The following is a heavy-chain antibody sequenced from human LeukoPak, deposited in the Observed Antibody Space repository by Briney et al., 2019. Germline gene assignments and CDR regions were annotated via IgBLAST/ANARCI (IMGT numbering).Heavy chain of an antibody. CDR3: ARPKFRRGSYFAFDI. CDR2: MNPNSGNT. J-gene: IGHJ3*02. D-gene: IGHD1-26*01. V-gene: IGHV1-8*02. Sequence: ASVKVSCKASGGTFSSYAISWVRQATGQGLEWMGWMNPNSGNTGYAQKFQGRVTMTRNTSISTAYMELSSLRSEDTAVYYCARPKFRRGSYFAFDIWGQGTMVTVSS. CDR1: GGTFSSYA.